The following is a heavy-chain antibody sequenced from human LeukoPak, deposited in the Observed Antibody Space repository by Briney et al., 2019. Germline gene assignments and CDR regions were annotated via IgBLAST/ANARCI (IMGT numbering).Heavy chain of an antibody. CDR1: GGTFSSYA. V-gene: IGHV1-69*05. D-gene: IGHD3-10*01. Sequence: GASVKVSCKASGGTFSSYAISWVRQAPGQGLEWMGGIIPIFGTANYAQKFQGRVTITTDESTSTAYMELSSLRSEDTAVYYCAREGVGGSGSYTLNWFDPWGQGTLVTVSS. CDR3: AREGVGGSGSYTLNWFDP. CDR2: IIPIFGTA. J-gene: IGHJ5*02.